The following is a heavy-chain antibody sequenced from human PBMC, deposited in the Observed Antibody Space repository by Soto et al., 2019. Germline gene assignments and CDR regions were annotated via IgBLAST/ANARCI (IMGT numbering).Heavy chain of an antibody. CDR3: ARVEGSYYFDY. V-gene: IGHV3-11*06. Sequence: QVQLVESGGGLVKPGGSLRLSCAASGFTFSDYFMSWVRQAPGKGLEWVSYISRSSSYTSYADSVKGRFTISRDNAKNYLFLQMNSLRAEDTAVYFGARVEGSYYFDYWGQGSLVTDSS. CDR1: GFTFSDYF. J-gene: IGHJ4*02. CDR2: ISRSSSYT.